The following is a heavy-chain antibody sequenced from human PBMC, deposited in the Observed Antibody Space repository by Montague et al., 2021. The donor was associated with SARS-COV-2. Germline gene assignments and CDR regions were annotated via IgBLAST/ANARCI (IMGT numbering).Heavy chain of an antibody. CDR1: GFTFSSYA. CDR3: ARDDYDILTGPFDY. J-gene: IGHJ4*02. Sequence: SLRLSCAASGFTFSSYAMHWVRQAPGKGLEWVAAISYDGSNKYYADSVKGRFTISRDNSKNTLYVQMNSLGAGDTAVYYCARDDYDILTGPFDYWGQGTLVTVSS. D-gene: IGHD3-9*01. CDR2: ISYDGSNK. V-gene: IGHV3-30*04.